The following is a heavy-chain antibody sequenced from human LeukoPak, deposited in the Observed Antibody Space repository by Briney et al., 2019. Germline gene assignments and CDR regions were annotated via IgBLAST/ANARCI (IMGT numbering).Heavy chain of an antibody. V-gene: IGHV3-48*01. CDR3: ARALDIVVVVAAKDDI. CDR1: GFTFSSYS. CDR2: ISSGSSNK. Sequence: PGGSLRLSCAASGFTFSSYSMNWVRQTPEKGLEWVSYISSGSSNKYYADSVKGRFTISRDNAKNSLYLQMNSLRAEDTAVYYCARALDIVVVVAAKDDIWGQGTMVTVSS. J-gene: IGHJ3*02. D-gene: IGHD2-15*01.